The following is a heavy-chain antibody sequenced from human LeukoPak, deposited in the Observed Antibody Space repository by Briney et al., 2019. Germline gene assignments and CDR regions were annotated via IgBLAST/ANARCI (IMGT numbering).Heavy chain of an antibody. J-gene: IGHJ4*02. Sequence: EASLKVSCKASGYTFTGYFLHWVRRAPGQGFEWMGWINPNSGGTYYTQRFQGRVTMTRDTSISTAYMELSSLRSDDTAVYYCARAQSLTAPAGTFANSWGQGTLVTVSS. V-gene: IGHV1-2*02. D-gene: IGHD6-13*01. CDR1: GYTFTGYF. CDR3: ARAQSLTAPAGTFANS. CDR2: INPNSGGT.